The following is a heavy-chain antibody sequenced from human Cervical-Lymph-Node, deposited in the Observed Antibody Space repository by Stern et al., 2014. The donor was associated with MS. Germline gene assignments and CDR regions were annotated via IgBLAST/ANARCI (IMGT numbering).Heavy chain of an antibody. CDR2: ITYVGST. V-gene: IGHV3-53*01. D-gene: IGHD1-1*01. Sequence: EVQLGESGGGLIQPGGSLRLSCTASGFSVSRGYMKWVRLPPRKGLAWVSLITYVGSTYCTDSVKGRFTISRDDSKNTVYLHMTSLRAEDTTMYYCARDTSSPERSDWWGQGTLVTVSS. CDR1: GFSVSRGY. J-gene: IGHJ4*02. CDR3: ARDTSSPERSDW.